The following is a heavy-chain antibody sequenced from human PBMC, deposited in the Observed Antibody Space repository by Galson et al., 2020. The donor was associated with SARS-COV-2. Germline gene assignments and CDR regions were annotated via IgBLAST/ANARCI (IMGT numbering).Heavy chain of an antibody. Sequence: GGSLRLSCSASAFIFSDYAMHWVRQAPGKGLEYVSALSPNGGTSFYADSVNGRFTMSRDNSKNMFYLQMTALRLEDTALYYCLSYSSTRQNHWGQGTRVTVSS. CDR2: LSPNGGTS. J-gene: IGHJ5*02. V-gene: IGHV3-64D*06. CDR1: AFIFSDYA. CDR3: LSYSSTRQNH. D-gene: IGHD2-2*01.